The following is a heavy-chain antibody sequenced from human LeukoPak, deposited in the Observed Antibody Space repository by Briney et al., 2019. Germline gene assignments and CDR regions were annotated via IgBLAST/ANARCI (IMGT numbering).Heavy chain of an antibody. V-gene: IGHV3-74*03. CDR1: GFTISNYW. CDR3: ARDANRVGATGASDI. CDR2: IHPDGSIT. Sequence: GGSLRLSCVGSGFTISNYWMHWVRQAPGTGLVWVSRIHPDGSITTYADSVKGRFTISRDNAKNTLYLQMNSLRAEDTAVYYCARDANRVGATGASDIWGQGTMVTVSS. J-gene: IGHJ3*02. D-gene: IGHD1-26*01.